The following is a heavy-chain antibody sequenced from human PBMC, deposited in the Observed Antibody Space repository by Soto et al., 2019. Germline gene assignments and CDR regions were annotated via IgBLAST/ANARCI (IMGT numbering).Heavy chain of an antibody. CDR1: GFTFRSYA. CDR3: AKEPVGPDWYFDL. J-gene: IGHJ2*01. Sequence: DVQRLESGGGLVQPGGSLRLSCAASGFTFRSYAMSWVRQAPGKGLEWVSGISGSGISTHYADSVKGRFTVSRDNSKNTLYLQMNSLRAEDTAVYNCAKEPVGPDWYFDLWGRGTLVTVSS. CDR2: ISGSGIST. V-gene: IGHV3-23*01.